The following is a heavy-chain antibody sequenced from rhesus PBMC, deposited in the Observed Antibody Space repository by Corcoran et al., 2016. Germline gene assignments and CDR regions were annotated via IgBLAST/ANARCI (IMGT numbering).Heavy chain of an antibody. D-gene: IGHD3-28*01. CDR2: ISGSAGST. CDR1: GGSISSNY. J-gene: IGHJ4*01. Sequence: QLQLQESGPGLVKPSETLSLTCAVSGGSISSNYWSWIRQPPGKGLEWSGRISGSAGSTDYNPSLKSRVTISTDTSKNQFSLKLSSVTAADTAVYYCARDKREYYYDSGYSYYFDYWGQGVLVTVSS. CDR3: ARDKREYYYDSGYSYYFDY. V-gene: IGHV4-173*01.